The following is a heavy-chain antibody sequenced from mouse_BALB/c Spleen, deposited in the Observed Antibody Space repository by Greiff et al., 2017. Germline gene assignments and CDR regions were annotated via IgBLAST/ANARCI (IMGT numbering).Heavy chain of an antibody. Sequence: QVQLQQSDAELVKPGASVKISCKASGYTFTDHAIHWVKQKPEQGLEWIVYISPGNGDIKYNEKFKGKATLTADKSSSTAYMQLNSLTSEDSAVYFCKRRGDYYRYDGFAYWGQGTLVTVSA. V-gene: IGHV1S53*02. D-gene: IGHD2-14*01. CDR1: GYTFTDHA. CDR3: KRRGDYYRYDGFAY. J-gene: IGHJ3*01. CDR2: ISPGNGDI.